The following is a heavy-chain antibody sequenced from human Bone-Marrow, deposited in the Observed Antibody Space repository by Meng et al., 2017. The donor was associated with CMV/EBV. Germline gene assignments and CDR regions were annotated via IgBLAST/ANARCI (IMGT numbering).Heavy chain of an antibody. CDR3: ARWAGSCSGGSCFPSGFDY. J-gene: IGHJ4*02. D-gene: IGHD2-15*01. CDR2: MNPNSGNT. Sequence: ASVKVSCKAPGYTCTSYDINWVRQATGQGLEWMGWMNPNSGNTGYAQKFQGRVTITRNTSISTAYMELSSLRSEDTAVYYCARWAGSCSGGSCFPSGFDYWGQGTLVTVSS. V-gene: IGHV1-8*03. CDR1: GYTCTSYD.